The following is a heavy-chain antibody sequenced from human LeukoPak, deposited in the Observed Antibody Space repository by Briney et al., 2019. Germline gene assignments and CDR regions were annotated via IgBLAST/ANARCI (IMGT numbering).Heavy chain of an antibody. J-gene: IGHJ3*02. Sequence: GGSLRLSCAASGFTFSSYSMNWVRQAPGKGLEWVSSISSSSSYIYYADSVKGRFTISRDNAKNSLYLQMNSLRAEDTAVYYCARDNWNYGAFAIWGQGTMVTVSS. CDR1: GFTFSSYS. V-gene: IGHV3-21*01. CDR2: ISSSSSYI. CDR3: ARDNWNYGAFAI. D-gene: IGHD1-7*01.